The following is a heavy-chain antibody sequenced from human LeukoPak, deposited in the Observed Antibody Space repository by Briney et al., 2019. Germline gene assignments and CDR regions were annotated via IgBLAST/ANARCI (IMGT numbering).Heavy chain of an antibody. V-gene: IGHV3-30*18. J-gene: IGHJ2*01. CDR3: AKEAGYYYGSGASGYFDL. Sequence: GGSLRLSCAASGFTFSSYGMHWVRQAPGKGLEWVAVISYDGSNKYYADSVKGRFTISRDNSKNTLYLQMNSLRAEDTAVYYCAKEAGYYYGSGASGYFDLWGRGTLVTVSS. CDR2: ISYDGSNK. CDR1: GFTFSSYG. D-gene: IGHD3-10*01.